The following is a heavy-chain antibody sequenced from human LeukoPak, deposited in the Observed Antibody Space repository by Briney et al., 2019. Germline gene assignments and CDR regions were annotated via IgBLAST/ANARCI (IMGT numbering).Heavy chain of an antibody. CDR3: ARDHSSGSFQPFDY. CDR1: GYTFTGYC. Sequence: ASVKVSCKASGYTFTGYCIHWVRQAPGQGLEWMGWINPNSGGTNYAQKFQGRVTMTRDTSISTAYMELSSLRSDDTAVHYCARDHSSGSFQPFDYWGQGTLVTVSS. V-gene: IGHV1-2*02. CDR2: INPNSGGT. J-gene: IGHJ4*02. D-gene: IGHD6-19*01.